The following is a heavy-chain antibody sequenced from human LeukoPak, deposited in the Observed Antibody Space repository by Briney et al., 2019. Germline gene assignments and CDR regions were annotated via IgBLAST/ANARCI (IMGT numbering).Heavy chain of an antibody. Sequence: SETLSLTCTVSGGSISSYYWSWIRQPAGKGLEWIGRIYTSGSTNYNPSLKSRVTMSVDTPKNQFSLKLSSVTAADTAVYYCARESYIPGSVAFDIWGQGTMVTVSS. CDR3: ARESYIPGSVAFDI. CDR1: GGSISSYY. V-gene: IGHV4-4*07. J-gene: IGHJ3*02. CDR2: IYTSGST. D-gene: IGHD3-10*01.